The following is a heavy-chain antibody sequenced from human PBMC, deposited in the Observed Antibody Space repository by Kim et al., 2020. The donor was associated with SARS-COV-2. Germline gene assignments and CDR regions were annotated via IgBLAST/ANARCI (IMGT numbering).Heavy chain of an antibody. J-gene: IGHJ4*02. Sequence: KQDGSEKYYVDSVQGRFTISRDNAKNSLYLQVNSLGAEDTAVYYCARGQNIYDYWGQGTLVTVSS. CDR3: ARGQNIYDY. D-gene: IGHD2-21*01. CDR2: KQDGSEK. V-gene: IGHV3-7*03.